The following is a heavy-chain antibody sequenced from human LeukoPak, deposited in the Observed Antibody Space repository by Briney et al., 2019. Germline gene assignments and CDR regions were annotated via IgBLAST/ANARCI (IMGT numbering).Heavy chain of an antibody. CDR3: ARRNYDFWSGEDDAFDI. CDR1: GGSISSYY. V-gene: IGHV4-59*08. D-gene: IGHD3-3*01. CDR2: IYYSGST. J-gene: IGHJ3*02. Sequence: PSETLSLTCTVSGGSISSYYWSWIRQPPGKGLEWIGYIYYSGSTNYNPSLKGRVTISVDTSKNQFSLKLSSVTAADTAVYYCARRNYDFWSGEDDAFDIWGQGTMVTVSS.